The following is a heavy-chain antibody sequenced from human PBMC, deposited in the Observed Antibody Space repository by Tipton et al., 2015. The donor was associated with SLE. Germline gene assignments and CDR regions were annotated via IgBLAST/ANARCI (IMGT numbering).Heavy chain of an antibody. J-gene: IGHJ2*01. Sequence: TLSLTCTVSGGSISSSNYYWGWIRQHPGRGLEWIGYIYYSGTTYYNPSPTSRATISRDTSKNQFSLNLSSVTAADTAVYYCARVEGSGYRYWYFDLWGRGTLVTVSS. CDR2: IYYSGTT. V-gene: IGHV4-31*03. CDR3: ARVEGSGYRYWYFDL. D-gene: IGHD3-22*01. CDR1: GGSISSSNYY.